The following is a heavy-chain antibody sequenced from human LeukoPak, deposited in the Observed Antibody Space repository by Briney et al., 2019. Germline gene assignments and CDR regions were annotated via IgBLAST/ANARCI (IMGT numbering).Heavy chain of an antibody. CDR2: ISGSGGST. CDR1: GFTFSSYA. D-gene: IGHD3-10*01. V-gene: IGHV3-23*01. J-gene: IGHJ4*02. CDR3: ACEVRGVIIEDTFDY. Sequence: GGSLRLSCAASGFTFSSYAMSWVRQAPGKGLEWVSAISGSGGSTYYADSVKGRFTISRDNSKNTLYLQMNSLRAEDTAVYYCACEVRGVIIEDTFDYWGQGTLVTVSS.